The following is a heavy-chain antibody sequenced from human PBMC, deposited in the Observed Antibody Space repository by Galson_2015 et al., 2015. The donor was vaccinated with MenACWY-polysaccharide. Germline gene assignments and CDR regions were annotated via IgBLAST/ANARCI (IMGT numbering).Heavy chain of an antibody. CDR1: GFTFSSYW. J-gene: IGHJ6*02. CDR3: ARGGPEVPYYYYGMDV. Sequence: SLRLSCAASGFTFSSYWMSWVRQAPGKGLEWVANIKQDGSEKYYVDSVKGRFTISRDNAKNSLYLQMNSLRAEDTAVYYCARGGPEVPYYYYGMDVWGQGTTVTVSS. V-gene: IGHV3-7*01. CDR2: IKQDGSEK. D-gene: IGHD1-1*01.